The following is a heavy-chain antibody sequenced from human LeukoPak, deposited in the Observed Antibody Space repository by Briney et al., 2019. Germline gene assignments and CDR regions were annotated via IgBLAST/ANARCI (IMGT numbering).Heavy chain of an antibody. D-gene: IGHD6-13*01. Sequence: SETLSLTCTVSGGSISSSSYYWGWIRQPPGKGLEWIGSIYYSGSTYYNPSLKSRVTISVDTSKNQFSLKLSSVTAADTAVYYCARHLSSYSSTEGESDPWGQGTLVTVSS. CDR3: ARHLSSYSSTEGESDP. J-gene: IGHJ5*02. V-gene: IGHV4-39*01. CDR1: GGSISSSSYY. CDR2: IYYSGST.